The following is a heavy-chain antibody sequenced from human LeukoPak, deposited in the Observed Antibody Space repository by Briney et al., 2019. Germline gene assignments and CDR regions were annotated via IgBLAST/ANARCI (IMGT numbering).Heavy chain of an antibody. D-gene: IGHD3-9*01. V-gene: IGHV4-38-2*01. J-gene: IGHJ6*04. Sequence: SETLSLTCAVSGYSSSSGYYWGWIRQPPGKGLEWIGSIYHSGSTYYNPSLKSRVTISVDTSKNQFSLKLSSVTAADTSVYYCASQLRYFDWPKPLDVWGKGTTVTVSS. CDR1: GYSSSSGYY. CDR2: IYHSGST. CDR3: ASQLRYFDWPKPLDV.